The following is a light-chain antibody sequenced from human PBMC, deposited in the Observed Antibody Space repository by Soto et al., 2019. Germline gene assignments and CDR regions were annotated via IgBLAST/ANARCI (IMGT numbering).Light chain of an antibody. CDR2: AAS. Sequence: EIVMTQSPATLSVSPGERATLSCRASQSVSSKLAWYQQKPGQAPRLLIYAASTRATGIPARFSGSGSGTECPLTITSLQSEDFAVYYCQQYSSWPPYTFGQGTKLEIK. CDR3: QQYSSWPPYT. V-gene: IGKV3-15*01. CDR1: QSVSSK. J-gene: IGKJ2*01.